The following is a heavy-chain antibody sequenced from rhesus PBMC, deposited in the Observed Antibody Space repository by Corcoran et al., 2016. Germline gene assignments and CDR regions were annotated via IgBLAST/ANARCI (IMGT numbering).Heavy chain of an antibody. V-gene: IGHV4-173*01. D-gene: IGHD4-23*01. CDR3: ARDRAVTRPFDY. CDR2: ISGSGRNP. Sequence: QLQLQESGPGLVKPSETLSLTCAVSGGSIRSNYWSWIRQSPGKGLEWIGRISGSGRNPPYNPSLKIRVTISTDTSENQFSLKLNSVTAADTAVYYCARDRAVTRPFDYWGQGVLVTVSS. CDR1: GGSIRSNY. J-gene: IGHJ4*01.